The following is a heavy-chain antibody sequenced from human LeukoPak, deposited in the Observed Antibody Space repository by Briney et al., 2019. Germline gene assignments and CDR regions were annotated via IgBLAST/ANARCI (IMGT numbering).Heavy chain of an antibody. D-gene: IGHD6-19*01. J-gene: IGHJ4*02. V-gene: IGHV1-8*03. CDR3: ARRSGWASFDY. CDR1: GYTFTRYD. Sequence: ASVKVSCKASGYTFTRYDISWVRRATGQGLEWMGWMNPNSDNTGYAQKFQGRLTITRNTSISTPYMELSSLRSEDTAVYFCARRSGWASFDYWGQGTLVTVSS. CDR2: MNPNSDNT.